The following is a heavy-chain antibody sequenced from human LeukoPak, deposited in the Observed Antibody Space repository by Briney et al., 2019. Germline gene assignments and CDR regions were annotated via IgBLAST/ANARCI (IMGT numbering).Heavy chain of an antibody. CDR2: IWYDGSNK. V-gene: IGHV3-33*01. CDR1: GFTFSSYG. CDR3: ARDPHSSGWHYFDY. J-gene: IGHJ4*02. Sequence: GGSLRLSCAASGFTFSSYGMHWVRQAPGKGLEWVAVIWYDGSNKYYADSVKGRFTISRDNSKNTLYLQMNSLRAEDTAVYYCARDPHSSGWHYFDYWGQGTLVTVSS. D-gene: IGHD6-19*01.